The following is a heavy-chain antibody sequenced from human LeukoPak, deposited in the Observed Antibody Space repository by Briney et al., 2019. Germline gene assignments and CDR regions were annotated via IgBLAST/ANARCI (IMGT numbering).Heavy chain of an antibody. CDR2: INQDGGEK. V-gene: IGHV3-7*01. CDR1: GFTFSGSW. CDR3: VKEFGGHSYSAYFDY. D-gene: IGHD5-18*01. Sequence: GESLRLSCAASGFTFSGSWMSWVRQAPGKGLEWVASINQDGGEKYSLDSVKGRFTISRDNSKNTLYLQMNSLRVEDTAVYYCVKEFGGHSYSAYFDYWGQGTLVTVSS. J-gene: IGHJ4*02.